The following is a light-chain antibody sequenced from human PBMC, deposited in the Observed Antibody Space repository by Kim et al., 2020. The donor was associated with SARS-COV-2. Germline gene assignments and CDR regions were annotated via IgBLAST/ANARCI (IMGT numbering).Light chain of an antibody. J-gene: IGKJ4*01. Sequence: LSPGERATLSCRASQSVGNSLAWFQQKPGQAPRLLIFETSNRATGIPARFSGSGSGTAFTLTISSLQPEDFAVYYCQQRYNWPLTFGGGTKVDIK. V-gene: IGKV3-11*01. CDR1: QSVGNS. CDR2: ETS. CDR3: QQRYNWPLT.